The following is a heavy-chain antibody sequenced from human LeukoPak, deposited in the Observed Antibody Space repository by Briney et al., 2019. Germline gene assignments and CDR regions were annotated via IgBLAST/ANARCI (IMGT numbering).Heavy chain of an antibody. CDR1: GFTFSRYG. J-gene: IGHJ4*02. Sequence: GRSLRLSCAASGFTFSRYGMHWVRQAPGKGLEWVAVIWYDGSNKYYADSVKGRFTISRDNSKNTLYLQMNSLRAEDTAVYYCARDHSSGWYGLGVHGYWGQGTLVTVSS. CDR2: IWYDGSNK. CDR3: ARDHSSGWYGLGVHGY. D-gene: IGHD6-19*01. V-gene: IGHV3-33*01.